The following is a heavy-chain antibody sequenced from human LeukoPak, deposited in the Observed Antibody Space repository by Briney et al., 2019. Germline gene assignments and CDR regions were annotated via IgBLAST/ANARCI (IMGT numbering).Heavy chain of an antibody. J-gene: IGHJ3*02. V-gene: IGHV4-4*02. CDR2: IYHSGST. D-gene: IGHD1-26*01. Sequence: PSGTLSLTCAVSGGSISSSNWWSWVRQPPGKGLEWIGEIYHSGSTNYNPSLKSRVTISVDKSKNQFSLKLSSVTAADTAVYYCARERAGATEGSFDIWGQGTMVTVSS. CDR3: ARERAGATEGSFDI. CDR1: GGSISSSNW.